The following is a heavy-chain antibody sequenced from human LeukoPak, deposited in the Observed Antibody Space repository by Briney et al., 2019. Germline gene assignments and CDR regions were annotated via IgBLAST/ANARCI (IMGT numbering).Heavy chain of an antibody. J-gene: IGHJ6*03. CDR1: GYTFTSYY. V-gene: IGHV1-46*01. D-gene: IGHD2-15*01. Sequence: ASVKVSCKASGYTFTSYYMHWVQQAPGQGLEWMGIINPSGGSTSYAQKFQGRVTMTRDMSTSTVYMELSSLRSEDTAVYYRARDGELLGRYYYYYMDVWGKGTTVTVSS. CDR3: ARDGELLGRYYYYYMDV. CDR2: INPSGGST.